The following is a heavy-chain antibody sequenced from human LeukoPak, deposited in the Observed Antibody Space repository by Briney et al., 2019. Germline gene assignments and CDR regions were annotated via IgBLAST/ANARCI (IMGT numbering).Heavy chain of an antibody. J-gene: IGHJ5*02. CDR1: GGSISSSSYS. CDR2: IYYSGST. Sequence: SETLSLTCTVSGGSISSSSYSWGWIRQPPGKGLEWIGSIYYSGSTYYNPSLKSRVTISVDTSKNQFSLKLSSVTAADTAVYYCARGGYMGWFDPWGQGTLVTVSS. V-gene: IGHV4-39*07. CDR3: ARGGYMGWFDP. D-gene: IGHD5-18*01.